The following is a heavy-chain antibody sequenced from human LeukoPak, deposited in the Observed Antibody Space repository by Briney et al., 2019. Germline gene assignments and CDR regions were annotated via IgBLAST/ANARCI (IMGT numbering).Heavy chain of an antibody. D-gene: IGHD5-12*01. CDR2: IHPGDSDT. V-gene: IGHV5-51*01. CDR3: ARRHSGYDGEFYYFDF. CDR1: GYSFATYL. J-gene: IGHJ4*02. Sequence: GESLKFSCKASGYSFATYLIGWAGQIPGKGLEWSGIIHPGDSDTRYSPSFQGQVTISADKSISTAYLQWSSLKASDTAMYYCARRHSGYDGEFYYFDFWGQGTLITVSS.